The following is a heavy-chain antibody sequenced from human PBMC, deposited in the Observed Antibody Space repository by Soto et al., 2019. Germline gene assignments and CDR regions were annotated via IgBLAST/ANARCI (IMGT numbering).Heavy chain of an antibody. V-gene: IGHV3-74*01. J-gene: IGHJ4*02. D-gene: IGHD4-17*01. CDR1: GFTFSNYW. Sequence: EVQLVESGGGLVQPGGSLRLSCAASGFTFSNYWMYWVRQAPGKGLVWVSLIKSDGISTLYANSVKGRFIISRDNAKNTLYLQRNSLRGEDTAVYYCAGLTTMPPGWGQGTLVTVSS. CDR2: IKSDGIST. CDR3: AGLTTMPPG.